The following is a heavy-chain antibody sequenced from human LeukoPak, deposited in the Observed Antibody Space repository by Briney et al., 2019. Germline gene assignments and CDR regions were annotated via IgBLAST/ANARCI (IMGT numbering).Heavy chain of an antibody. CDR2: IYSGGST. D-gene: IGHD1-26*01. J-gene: IGHJ5*02. CDR3: ARDQWGAGAGFDP. Sequence: GGSLRLSCAASGFTVSSNYMSWVRQAPGKGLEWVSVIYSGGSTYYADSVKGRFTISRDNSKNTLYLQMNSLRAEDTAVYYCARDQWGAGAGFDPRGQGTLVTVSS. CDR1: GFTVSSNY. V-gene: IGHV3-53*01.